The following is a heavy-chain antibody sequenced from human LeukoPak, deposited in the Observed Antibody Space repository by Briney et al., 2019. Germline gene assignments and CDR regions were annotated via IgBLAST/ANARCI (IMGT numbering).Heavy chain of an antibody. CDR2: ISSTGST. CDR1: GVSVSSGGYY. D-gene: IGHD3-10*01. Sequence: SETLSLTCTVSGVSVSSGGYYWSWIRQPAGKGLEYLGRISSTGSTNYNPSLRSRVTISLDTSKNHFSLKLSSVTAADTAVYYCARDQTYSGSGIYTYFDSWGQGILVTVSS. J-gene: IGHJ4*02. CDR3: ARDQTYSGSGIYTYFDS. V-gene: IGHV4-61*02.